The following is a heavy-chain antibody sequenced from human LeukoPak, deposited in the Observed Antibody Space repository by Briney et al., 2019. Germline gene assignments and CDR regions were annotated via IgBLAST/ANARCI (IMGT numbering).Heavy chain of an antibody. CDR2: ISSSSSYI. CDR1: GFTFSSYS. J-gene: IGHJ6*02. D-gene: IGHD3-10*01. CDR3: ARGPSGFGELNYYYGMDV. V-gene: IGHV3-21*01. Sequence: GGSLRLSCAASGFTFSSYSMNWVRQAPGKGLEWVSSISSSSSYIYYADSVKGRFTISRDNAKNSLYLQMNSLRAEDTAVYYCARGPSGFGELNYYYGMDVWGQGTTVTVSS.